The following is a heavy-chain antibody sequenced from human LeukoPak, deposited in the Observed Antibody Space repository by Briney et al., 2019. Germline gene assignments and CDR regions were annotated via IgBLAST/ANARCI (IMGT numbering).Heavy chain of an antibody. CDR1: GYTFTSYG. CDR2: ISAYNGNT. V-gene: IGHV1-18*01. Sequence: ASVNVPCKASGYTFTSYGISWVRQAPGQGLEWMGWISAYNGNTNYAQKLQGRVTMTTDTSTSTAYMERRSLRSDDTAVYYCARDHNNGDYSDYWGQGTLVTVSS. CDR3: ARDHNNGDYSDY. D-gene: IGHD1/OR15-1a*01. J-gene: IGHJ4*02.